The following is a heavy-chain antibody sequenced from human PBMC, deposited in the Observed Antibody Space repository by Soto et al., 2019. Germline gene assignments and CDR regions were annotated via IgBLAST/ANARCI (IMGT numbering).Heavy chain of an antibody. V-gene: IGHV4-31*03. J-gene: IGHJ6*03. D-gene: IGHD2-8*01. CDR3: AASYCTNGVCYPPNYYYYMDV. CDR1: GGSISSGGYY. Sequence: QVQLQESGPGLVKPSQTLSLTCTVSGGSISSGGYYWSWIRQHPGKGLEWIGYIYYSGSTYYNPSLKSRVTISVDTSKNQFSLKLSSVTAADTAVYYCAASYCTNGVCYPPNYYYYMDVWGKGTTVTVSS. CDR2: IYYSGST.